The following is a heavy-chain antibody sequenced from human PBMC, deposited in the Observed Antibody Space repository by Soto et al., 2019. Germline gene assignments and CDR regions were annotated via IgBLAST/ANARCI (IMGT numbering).Heavy chain of an antibody. Sequence: SVKVSCKASGGTLGSYPIGWLRQAPGQGLEWMGGIIPIFGTANYAQKFQGRVTITADESTSTAYMELSSLRSEDTAVYYCAAPYGSGSYYNGFDYWGQGTLVTVSS. V-gene: IGHV1-69*13. CDR1: GGTLGSYP. CDR2: IIPIFGTA. J-gene: IGHJ4*02. D-gene: IGHD3-10*01. CDR3: AAPYGSGSYYNGFDY.